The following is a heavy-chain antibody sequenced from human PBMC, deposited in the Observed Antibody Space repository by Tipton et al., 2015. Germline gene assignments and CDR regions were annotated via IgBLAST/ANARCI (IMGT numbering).Heavy chain of an antibody. Sequence: PSLTCTVSGGSISPYYWMWIRQSAGKGLEWIGRIYTSGSTSYNPSLKSRVTISLDTSKSQFSLKLTSVTAADTAVYYCARFNYGPPYYYYAMDLWGQGTTVTVSS. CDR2: IYTSGST. V-gene: IGHV4-4*07. CDR3: ARFNYGPPYYYYAMDL. D-gene: IGHD3-16*01. J-gene: IGHJ6*02. CDR1: GGSISPYY.